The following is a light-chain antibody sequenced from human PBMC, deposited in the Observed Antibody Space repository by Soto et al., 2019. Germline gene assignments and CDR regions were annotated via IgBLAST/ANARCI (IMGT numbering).Light chain of an antibody. J-gene: IGKJ1*01. CDR2: GVS. CDR1: QSVTTN. V-gene: IGKV3-15*01. Sequence: EIVMTQSPATLSVSPGESATLSCRASQSVTTNLAWYQQKPGQAPRLLIYGVSTRATGTPTRFSASGPGTEFTLTIDGLQSEDFAVYYCQQYSDWPRTFGQGTKLDSK. CDR3: QQYSDWPRT.